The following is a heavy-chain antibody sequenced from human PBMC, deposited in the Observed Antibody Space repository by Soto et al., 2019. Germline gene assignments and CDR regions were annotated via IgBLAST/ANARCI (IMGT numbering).Heavy chain of an antibody. CDR2: INGDGRTT. Sequence: EVQLVESGGGLVQPGGSLRLSCTASGVTFSNYWMHWVRQAPGKGLVWVSRINGDGRTTTYADSVKGRFTISRDNAKNPMYLQMNSLRAEDTAVYYCVGGDYSGAGTFYLTDHWGQGTLVTVSS. D-gene: IGHD3-10*01. CDR1: GVTFSNYW. CDR3: VGGDYSGAGTFYLTDH. J-gene: IGHJ4*02. V-gene: IGHV3-74*01.